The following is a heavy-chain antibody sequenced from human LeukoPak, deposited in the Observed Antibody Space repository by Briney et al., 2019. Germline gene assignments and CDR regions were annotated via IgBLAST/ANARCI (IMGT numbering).Heavy chain of an antibody. Sequence: GGSLRLSSAASGFTVSSTSIIWVRQAPGKGLECVSYIRGDRSTEYAEYVKGRFTISRDDSKNTVYLQMNSLRVEDTSVYYCARRRGGYGDGDFDYWGQGTLVTVSS. D-gene: IGHD4-17*01. CDR2: IRGDRST. J-gene: IGHJ4*02. CDR1: GFTVSSTS. V-gene: IGHV3-66*04. CDR3: ARRRGGYGDGDFDY.